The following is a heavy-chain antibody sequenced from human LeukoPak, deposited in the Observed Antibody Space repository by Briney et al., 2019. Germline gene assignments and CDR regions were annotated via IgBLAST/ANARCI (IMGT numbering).Heavy chain of an antibody. D-gene: IGHD3-16*01. Sequence: PGGSLRLSCAASGFTFSSYSMNWVRQAPGKGLEWVAVISYDGSNKYYADSVKGRFTISRDNSKNTLYLQMNSLRAEDTAVYYCAKTTPGDGYYYYYMDVWGKGTTVTVSS. J-gene: IGHJ6*03. V-gene: IGHV3-30*18. CDR1: GFTFSSYS. CDR3: AKTTPGDGYYYYYMDV. CDR2: ISYDGSNK.